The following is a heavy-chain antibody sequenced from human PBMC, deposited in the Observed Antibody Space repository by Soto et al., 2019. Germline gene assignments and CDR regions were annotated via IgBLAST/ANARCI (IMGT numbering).Heavy chain of an antibody. CDR2: SKIKREGGTS. V-gene: IGHV3-15*07. CDR3: TTEGGYSGSYWGLGY. CDR1: GFTLSDAW. J-gene: IGHJ4*02. D-gene: IGHD1-26*01. Sequence: EVQLVESGGGLVKPGESLRLSCAVSGFTLSDAWMNWVRQAPGKGLEWVGRSKIKREGGTSEYAAPVKGRFTISRDDSKNTLYLQMNSLQIADTAMYYCTTEGGYSGSYWGLGYWGQGTLVTVSS.